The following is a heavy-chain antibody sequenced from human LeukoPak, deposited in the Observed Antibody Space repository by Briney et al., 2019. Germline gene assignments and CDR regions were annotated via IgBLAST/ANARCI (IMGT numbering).Heavy chain of an antibody. Sequence: PGGSLRLSCAASGFTFSSYSMNWVRQAPGKGLEWVSSISSSSSYIYYADSVKGRFTTSRDNAKNSLYLQMNSLRAEDTAVYYCASWSGIAAAGQTFYYFDYWGQGTLVTVSS. D-gene: IGHD6-13*01. CDR3: ASWSGIAAAGQTFYYFDY. CDR2: ISSSSSYI. CDR1: GFTFSSYS. V-gene: IGHV3-21*01. J-gene: IGHJ4*02.